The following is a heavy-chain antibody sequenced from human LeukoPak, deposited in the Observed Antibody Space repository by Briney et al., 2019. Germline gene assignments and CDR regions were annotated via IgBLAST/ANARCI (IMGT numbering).Heavy chain of an antibody. Sequence: GESLKISCKGSGSIFTSYWISWVRQLPGKGLEWMGRIDPSDSYTNYSPSFQGHVTISAGKSISTAYLQWSSLKASDTAMYYCATLSVRGVSIIDIWGQGTMVTVSS. J-gene: IGHJ3*02. CDR1: GSIFTSYW. CDR2: IDPSDSYT. CDR3: ATLSVRGVSIIDI. D-gene: IGHD3-10*01. V-gene: IGHV5-10-1*01.